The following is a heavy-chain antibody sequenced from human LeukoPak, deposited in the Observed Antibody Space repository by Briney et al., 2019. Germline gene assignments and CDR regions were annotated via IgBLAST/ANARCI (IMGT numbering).Heavy chain of an antibody. V-gene: IGHV4-39*07. D-gene: IGHD3-22*01. CDR2: IYYSGST. Sequence: SETLSLTCTVSGGSISSSSYYWGWIRQPPGKGLEWIGSIYYSGSTYYNPSLKSRVTISVDTSKNQFSLKLSSVTAADTAVYYCARVSGNDYYDSSGYYILYNWFDPWGQGTLVTVSS. CDR1: GGSISSSSYY. CDR3: ARVSGNDYYDSSGYYILYNWFDP. J-gene: IGHJ5*02.